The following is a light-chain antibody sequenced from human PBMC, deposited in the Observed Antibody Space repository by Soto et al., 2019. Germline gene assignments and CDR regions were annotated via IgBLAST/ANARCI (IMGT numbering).Light chain of an antibody. Sequence: QSVLTQPASVSGSPGQSITIPCTGTSTDVGGYNYVSWYQQHPGKAPKLLIYEVSNRPSGVSDRLSGSKSGNTASLTISGLQAEDEADYYCSSYTSSSTWVFGGGTKLTVL. CDR2: EVS. J-gene: IGLJ2*01. CDR3: SSYTSSSTWV. CDR1: STDVGGYNY. V-gene: IGLV2-14*01.